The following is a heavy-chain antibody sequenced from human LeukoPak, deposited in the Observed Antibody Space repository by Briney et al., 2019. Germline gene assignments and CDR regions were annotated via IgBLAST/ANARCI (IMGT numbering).Heavy chain of an antibody. CDR3: ARLHSSGWYLPC. V-gene: IGHV4-39*01. CDR2: IYYSGST. CDR1: GGSMSSSTYY. Sequence: PSETLSLTCTVSGGSMSSSTYYWAWIRQSQGLEWIGSIYYSGSTYYNPSLKSRVEISVDTSKNQFSLNLNSVTAADTAVYYCARLHSSGWYLPCWGQETVVIVSS. D-gene: IGHD6-19*01. J-gene: IGHJ4*02.